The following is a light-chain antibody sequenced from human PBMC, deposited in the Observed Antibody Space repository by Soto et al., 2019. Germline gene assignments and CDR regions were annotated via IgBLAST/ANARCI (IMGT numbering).Light chain of an antibody. V-gene: IGKV3-11*01. CDR1: QSVSSY. CDR2: DAS. CDR3: QHRSNWPLT. J-gene: IGKJ4*01. Sequence: EIVLTHSPATLSFSPGSGATLSFRASQSVSSYLAWYQQKPGQAPRLLIYDASNRATGIPARFSGSGSGTDFTLTITSLEPEDFAVYYCQHRSNWPLTFGGGTKVDIK.